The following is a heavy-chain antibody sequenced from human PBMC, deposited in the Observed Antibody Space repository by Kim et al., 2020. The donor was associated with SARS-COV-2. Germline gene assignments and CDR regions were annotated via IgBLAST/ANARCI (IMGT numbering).Heavy chain of an antibody. Sequence: SETLSLTCTVSGGSIRTKNTYWAWIRQPPGKALEWIGSMYYTGNTYYNPSLKSRVTISADTSKNQFSLNLKSVTATDTSIYYCAKQGALDPWGQGILVTVSS. V-gene: IGHV4-39*01. CDR2: MYYTGNT. J-gene: IGHJ5*02. CDR1: GGSIRTKNTY. CDR3: AKQGALDP.